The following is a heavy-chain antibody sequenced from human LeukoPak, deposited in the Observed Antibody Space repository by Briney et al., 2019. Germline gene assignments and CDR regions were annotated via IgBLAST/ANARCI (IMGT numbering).Heavy chain of an antibody. J-gene: IGHJ3*02. CDR2: ISSSSSYI. CDR1: GFTFSSYS. CDR3: AREPGTAMGDAFDI. D-gene: IGHD1-1*01. V-gene: IGHV3-21*01. Sequence: GGSLRLSCAASGFTFSSYSMNWVRQAPGKGLEWVSSISSSSSYIYYADSVKGRFTISRDNAKNSLYLQMNSLRAEDTAVYYCAREPGTAMGDAFDIWGQGTMVTVSS.